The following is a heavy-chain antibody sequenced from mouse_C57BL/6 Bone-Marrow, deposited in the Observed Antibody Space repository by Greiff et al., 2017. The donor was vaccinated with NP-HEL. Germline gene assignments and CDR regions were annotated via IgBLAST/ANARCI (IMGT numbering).Heavy chain of an antibody. CDR1: GYTFTDYY. J-gene: IGHJ2*01. CDR3: ARTHYGSSSYYFDY. CDR2: INPYNGGT. Sequence: VQLQQSGPVLVKPGASVKMSCKASGYTFTDYYMNWVKQSHGKSLEWIGVINPYNGGTSYNQKFKGKATLTVDKSSSTAYMELNSLTSEDSAVYYCARTHYGSSSYYFDYWGQGTTLTVSS. V-gene: IGHV1-19*01. D-gene: IGHD1-1*01.